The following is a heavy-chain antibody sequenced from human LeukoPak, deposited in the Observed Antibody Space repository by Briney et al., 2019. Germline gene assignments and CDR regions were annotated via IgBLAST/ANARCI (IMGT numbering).Heavy chain of an antibody. CDR2: INADGSDT. V-gene: IGHV3-74*01. CDR1: GFTFRNYW. CDR3: ARGGYFYYYGMDV. Sequence: GGSLRLSCAASGFTFRNYWMYWVRQAPGKGPVWVSRINADGSDTSYADSVKGRFTISRDDAKNKVYLQTNSLTVEDTAVYYCARGGYFYYYGMDVWGQGTTVTVSS. J-gene: IGHJ6*02.